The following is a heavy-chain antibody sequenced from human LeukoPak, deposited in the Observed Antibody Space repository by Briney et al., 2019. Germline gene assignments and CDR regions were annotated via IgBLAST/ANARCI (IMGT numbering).Heavy chain of an antibody. CDR3: ARDPGSSSFDL. CDR1: GFSFSTYW. CDR2: IDRDGSVR. D-gene: IGHD6-13*01. V-gene: IGHV3-7*01. Sequence: GGSLRLSCSASGFSFSTYWMSWVRQTPETGLEFVANIDRDGSVRNYMDSLRGRSTISRDNAKKSMYLEINSLRADDTAGYYCARDPGSSSFDLWGRGAVVTVSS. J-gene: IGHJ4*02.